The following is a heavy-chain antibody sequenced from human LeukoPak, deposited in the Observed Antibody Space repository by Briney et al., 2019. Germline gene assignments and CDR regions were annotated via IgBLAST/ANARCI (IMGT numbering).Heavy chain of an antibody. CDR1: GGSISSSSYY. CDR2: IYYSGST. D-gene: IGHD4-11*01. Sequence: TPSETLSLTCTVSGGSISSSSYYWGWIRQPPGKGLEWIGSIYYSGSTYYNPSLKSRVTISVDTSKNQFSLKLSSVTAADTAVYYCARQYDYYDAFDIWGQGTMVTVSS. J-gene: IGHJ3*02. V-gene: IGHV4-39*01. CDR3: ARQYDYYDAFDI.